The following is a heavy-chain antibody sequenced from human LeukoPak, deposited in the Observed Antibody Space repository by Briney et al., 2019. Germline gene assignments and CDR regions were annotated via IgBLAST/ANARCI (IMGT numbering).Heavy chain of an antibody. V-gene: IGHV4-39*07. J-gene: IGHJ4*02. CDR1: GVSISGSYYY. D-gene: IGHD2-21*02. CDR2: IYYSGST. CDR3: ARGGYCGGDCYFYY. Sequence: SETLSLTCAVSGVSISGSYYYWGWIRQPPGKGLEWIGNIYYSGSTYYNPSLKSRVTISVDTSKNQFSLKLSSVTAADTAVYYCARGGYCGGDCYFYYWGQGTLVTVSS.